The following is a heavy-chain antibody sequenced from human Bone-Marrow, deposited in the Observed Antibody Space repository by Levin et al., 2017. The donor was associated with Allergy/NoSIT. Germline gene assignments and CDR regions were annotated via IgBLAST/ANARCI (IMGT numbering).Heavy chain of an antibody. V-gene: IGHV4-59*01. CDR2: IYYSGST. D-gene: IGHD2-2*01. CDR1: GGSIRSYY. CDR3: ARESRGSTNYYYYYYMDV. J-gene: IGHJ6*03. Sequence: SQTLSLTCTVSGGSIRSYYWSWIRQPPGKGLEWIGYIYYSGSTNYNPSLKSRVTISVDTSKNQFSLKLSSVTAADTAVYYCARESRGSTNYYYYYYMDVWGKGTTVTVSS.